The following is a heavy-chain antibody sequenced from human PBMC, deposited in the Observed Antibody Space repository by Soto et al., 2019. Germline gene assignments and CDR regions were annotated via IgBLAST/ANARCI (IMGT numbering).Heavy chain of an antibody. CDR3: ARWYGSGSYSYFDY. V-gene: IGHV1-18*01. J-gene: IGHJ4*02. D-gene: IGHD3-10*01. CDR2: ISAYNGNT. Sequence: QVQLVQSGAEVKKPGASVKFSCRASGNTFTGYGISWVRQAPGQGLGWMGWISAYNGNTNYAQKLQGRVTITTDTSTSTAYMELRSLRSDDTAVYYCARWYGSGSYSYFDYWGQGTLVTVSS. CDR1: GNTFTGYG.